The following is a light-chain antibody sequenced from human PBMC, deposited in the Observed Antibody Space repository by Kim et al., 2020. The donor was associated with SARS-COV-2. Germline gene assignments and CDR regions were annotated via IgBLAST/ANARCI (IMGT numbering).Light chain of an antibody. Sequence: SASVGDSVTIGWRASQSISGWVPGYQRKRGKAPKLLIYKASSLESGVPSRHRGSGSGKEFTLNISSLQADDFATYYCQQSNSYSYSFGQGTKLE. V-gene: IGKV1-5*03. CDR3: QQSNSYSYS. CDR2: KAS. J-gene: IGKJ2*01. CDR1: QSISGW.